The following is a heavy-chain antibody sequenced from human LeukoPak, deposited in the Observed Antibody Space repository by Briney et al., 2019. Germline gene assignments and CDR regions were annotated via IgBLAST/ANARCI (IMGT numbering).Heavy chain of an antibody. CDR1: GFMFNSYW. CDR2: ISSSSSTI. V-gene: IGHV3-48*04. Sequence: PGGSLRLSCAASGFMFNSYWMTWVRQAPGKGLEWVSYISSSSSTIYYADSVKGRFTISRDNAKNSLYLQMNSLRAEDTAVYYCARGRFGELHDAFDIWGQGTMVTVSS. D-gene: IGHD3-10*01. J-gene: IGHJ3*02. CDR3: ARGRFGELHDAFDI.